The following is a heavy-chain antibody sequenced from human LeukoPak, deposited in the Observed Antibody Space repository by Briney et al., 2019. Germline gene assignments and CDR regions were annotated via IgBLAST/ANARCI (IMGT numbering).Heavy chain of an antibody. CDR3: ARAAGLLWFGEYLDY. D-gene: IGHD3-10*01. CDR2: ISYDGSNK. Sequence: PGGSLRLSCAASGFTFSSYAMHWVRQAPGKGLEWVAAISYDGSNKYYADPVKGRFTISRDNSKNALYLQMNSLRAEDTAVYYCARAAGLLWFGEYLDYWGQGTLVTVSS. J-gene: IGHJ4*02. V-gene: IGHV3-30*04. CDR1: GFTFSSYA.